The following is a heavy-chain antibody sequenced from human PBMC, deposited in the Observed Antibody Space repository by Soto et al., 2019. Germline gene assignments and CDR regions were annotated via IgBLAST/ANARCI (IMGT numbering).Heavy chain of an antibody. CDR2: ISYSGST. D-gene: IGHD2-15*01. CDR1: GGSISSGDYY. J-gene: IGHJ5*02. CDR3: ARGGYCSGGRCYNWFDP. Sequence: QVQLQESGPGLVKPSQTLSLTCTVSGGSISSGDYYWSGIRQPPGKGLGWIGYISYSGSTYYNPSLKSRVTISVDTAKNQISLKLNSVTAADTAVHYCARGGYCSGGRCYNWFDPWGQGTLVTVSS. V-gene: IGHV4-30-4*01.